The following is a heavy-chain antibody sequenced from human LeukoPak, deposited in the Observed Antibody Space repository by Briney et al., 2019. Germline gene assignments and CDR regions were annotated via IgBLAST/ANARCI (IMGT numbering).Heavy chain of an antibody. D-gene: IGHD3-3*01. CDR1: GGSINSYY. CDR3: ARERSRFSWFDP. Sequence: SETLSLTCTVSGGSINSYYWSWIRQPPGKGLEWIAYIYYSGSTNYNSSLKSRVTISIDTSKNQFSLNLSSVTAADTAVYYCARERSRFSWFDPWGQGTLVTVSS. CDR2: IYYSGST. V-gene: IGHV4-59*01. J-gene: IGHJ5*02.